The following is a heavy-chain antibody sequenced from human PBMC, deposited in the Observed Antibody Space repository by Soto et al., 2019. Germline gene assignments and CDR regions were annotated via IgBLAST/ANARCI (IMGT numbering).Heavy chain of an antibody. CDR3: AYVGGYSTGDYSFDL. CDR2: ISTYNENM. CDR1: GSTFTSNG. J-gene: IGHJ4*01. Sequence: ASGKVSCKVSGSTFTSNGIGWVRQAPGQGLEWMGWISTYNENMDSAPQLQGRLTMTTDTSTTTAYMELTNLKFDDTALYYCAYVGGYSTGDYSFDLWGHRTPVTVSS. D-gene: IGHD5-18*01. V-gene: IGHV1-18*04.